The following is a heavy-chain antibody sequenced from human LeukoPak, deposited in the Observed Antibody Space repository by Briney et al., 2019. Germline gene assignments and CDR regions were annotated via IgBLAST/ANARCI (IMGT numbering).Heavy chain of an antibody. CDR3: ARSVVGRGSWFDP. Sequence: PAGSLRLSCAASGFTFSSHWMHWVRQAPGKGLVWVSRINSDGSSTSYADSVKGRFTFSRDNAKSTMYLQMNSLRAEDTAVYYCARSVVGRGSWFDPWGQGTLVTVSS. J-gene: IGHJ5*02. CDR1: GFTFSSHW. D-gene: IGHD1-26*01. CDR2: INSDGSST. V-gene: IGHV3-74*01.